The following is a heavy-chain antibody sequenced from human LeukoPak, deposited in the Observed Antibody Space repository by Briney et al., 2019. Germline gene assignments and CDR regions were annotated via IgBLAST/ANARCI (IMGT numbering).Heavy chain of an antibody. V-gene: IGHV4-34*01. J-gene: IGHJ4*02. CDR3: AKEFAAIGTPLFDY. Sequence: SETLSLTCAVYGGSFSGYYWSWIRQPPGKGLEWIGEINHSGSTNYNPSLKSRVTISVDTSKNQFSLKLSSVTAADTAVYYCAKEFAAIGTPLFDYWGQGTLVTVSS. D-gene: IGHD6-13*01. CDR2: INHSGST. CDR1: GGSFSGYY.